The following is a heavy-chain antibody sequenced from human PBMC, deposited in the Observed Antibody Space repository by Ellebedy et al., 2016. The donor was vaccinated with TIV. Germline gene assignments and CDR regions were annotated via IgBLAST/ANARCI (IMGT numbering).Heavy chain of an antibody. Sequence: PGGSLRLSCAASGFTFSSYWMHWVRQAPGKGLVWVSRIKTDGSITSYADSVKGRFTISRDNAKNTLYLQMNSLRAEDTAVYYCARVLASALYDSSGLGYWGQGTLVTVSS. CDR1: GFTFSSYW. D-gene: IGHD3-22*01. V-gene: IGHV3-74*01. CDR3: ARVLASALYDSSGLGY. CDR2: IKTDGSIT. J-gene: IGHJ4*02.